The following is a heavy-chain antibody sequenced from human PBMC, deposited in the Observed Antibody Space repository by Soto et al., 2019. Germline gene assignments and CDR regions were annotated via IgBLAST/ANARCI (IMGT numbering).Heavy chain of an antibody. CDR3: ARGFTPYSSSDWFDP. V-gene: IGHV3-30*03. Sequence: GGSLRLSCAASGFTSSSYGMQWVRQAPGKGLEWVAVISYDGSNKYYADSVKGRFTISRGNSKNTLYLQMNSLRAEDTAVYYCARGFTPYSSSDWFDPWGQGTLVTVSS. D-gene: IGHD6-6*01. J-gene: IGHJ5*02. CDR2: ISYDGSNK. CDR1: GFTSSSYG.